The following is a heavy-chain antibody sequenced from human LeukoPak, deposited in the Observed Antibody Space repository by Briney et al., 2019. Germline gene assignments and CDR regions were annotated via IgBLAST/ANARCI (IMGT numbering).Heavy chain of an antibody. V-gene: IGHV3-21*01. J-gene: IGHJ3*02. CDR2: ISRSSSYI. CDR1: GFTLSSYA. CDR3: ARAGVPPATTTVDI. Sequence: GGSLRLSCAASGFTLSSYAMNWVRQAPGKGLEWVSSISRSSSYIYYAHSVKGRFTISRDNAKNTLYLQMNSLRAEDTAVYYCARAGVPPATTTVDIWGQGTMVTVSS. D-gene: IGHD2-2*01.